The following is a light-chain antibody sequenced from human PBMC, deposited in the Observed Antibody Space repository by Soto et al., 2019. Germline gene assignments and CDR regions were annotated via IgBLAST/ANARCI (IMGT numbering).Light chain of an antibody. V-gene: IGKV1-39*01. Sequence: DIQMTQSPSSLSASVGDTISITCRSFQTIRKSLNWYQQRPGKAPKLLIFGASSLHNGVPPRFSGLGSGTHFTLNFTTPQPEDAATYYCQQSFSVPYTFGQGTRGDI. CDR3: QQSFSVPYT. J-gene: IGKJ2*01. CDR2: GAS. CDR1: QTIRKS.